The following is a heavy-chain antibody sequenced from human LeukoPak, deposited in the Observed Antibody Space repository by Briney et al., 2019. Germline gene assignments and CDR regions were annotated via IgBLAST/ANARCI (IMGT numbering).Heavy chain of an antibody. J-gene: IGHJ3*02. CDR3: ARDGWYYYDSSGTYAFDI. D-gene: IGHD3-22*01. CDR1: GFTFNNYW. Sequence: PGGALRLSCAASGFTFNNYWMSWVRQAPGMGLEWVANINRDGNEKYYVDSVKGRFTISRDNAKNSLYLQMNSLRAEDTAVYYCARDGWYYYDSSGTYAFDIWGQGTMVTVSS. CDR2: INRDGNEK. V-gene: IGHV3-7*01.